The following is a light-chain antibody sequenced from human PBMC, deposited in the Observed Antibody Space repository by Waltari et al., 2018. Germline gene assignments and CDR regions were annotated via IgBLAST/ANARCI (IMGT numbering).Light chain of an antibody. CDR1: QSVNNNY. V-gene: IGKV3-20*01. CDR2: GAS. J-gene: IGKJ4*01. CDR3: QQYSTSPEA. Sequence: EIVLTQSPGTLSLSPGERATLSCRVSQSVNNNYLAWYQQKPGQPPRLLIYGASTRATGIPDMFRGSGSGTDFTLTISRLEPEDFAVFYCQQYSTSPEAFGGGTKVEIK.